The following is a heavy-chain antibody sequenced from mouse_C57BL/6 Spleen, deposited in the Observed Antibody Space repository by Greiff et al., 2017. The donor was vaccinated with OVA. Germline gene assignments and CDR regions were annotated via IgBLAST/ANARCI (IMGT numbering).Heavy chain of an antibody. CDR2: INPNNGGT. D-gene: IGHD1-1*01. V-gene: IGHV1-18*01. CDR1: GYTFTDYN. J-gene: IGHJ2*01. CDR3: ARIYYGSSSFDY. Sequence: VQLQQSGPELVKPGASVKIPCKASGYTFTDYNMDWVKQSHGKSLEWIGDINPNNGGTIYNQKFKGKATLTVDKSSSTAYMELRSLTSEDTAVYYCARIYYGSSSFDYWGQGTTLTVSS.